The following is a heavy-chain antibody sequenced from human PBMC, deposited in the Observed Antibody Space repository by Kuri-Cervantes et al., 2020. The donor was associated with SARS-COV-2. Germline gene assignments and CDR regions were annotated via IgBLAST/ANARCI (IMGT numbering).Heavy chain of an antibody. CDR2: ISSSGSTI. CDR3: SRDGKTTAVWNYDYYGLDV. Sequence: GGSLRLSCAASGFTFSDYYMSWIRQAPGKGLEWVSYISSSGSTIYYADSVKGRFTISRDNAKNSVYLQMNSLRAEDTAVYFCSRDGKTTAVWNYDYYGLDVWGQGTTVTVSS. V-gene: IGHV3-11*04. J-gene: IGHJ6*02. CDR1: GFTFSDYY. D-gene: IGHD1/OR15-1a*01.